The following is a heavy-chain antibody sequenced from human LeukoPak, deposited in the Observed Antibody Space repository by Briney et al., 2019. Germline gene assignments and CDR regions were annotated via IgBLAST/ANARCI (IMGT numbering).Heavy chain of an antibody. CDR1: GFTFSSFS. V-gene: IGHV3-48*04. CDR3: ARVIGSYGDSAY. D-gene: IGHD3-16*01. J-gene: IGHJ4*02. CDR2: ISSTSSGI. Sequence: GGSLRLSCAASGFTFSSFSMSWVRQAPGKGLEWLSYISSTSSGIYYADSLKGRFTISRDNAKNTLYLQMDSLRAEDTAVYYCARVIGSYGDSAYWGQGTLVTVSS.